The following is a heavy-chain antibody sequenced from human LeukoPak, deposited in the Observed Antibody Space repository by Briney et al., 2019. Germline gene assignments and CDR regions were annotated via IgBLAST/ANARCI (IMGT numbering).Heavy chain of an antibody. J-gene: IGHJ4*02. CDR2: IAYDGSKK. CDR1: GFTFSDFG. Sequence: GGSLRLSCAASGFTFSDFGMHWVRQAPGKGLEWVAFIAYDGSKKYYAESVKGRFTISRDDSRNTLYLQMSGLKTEDTAVYYCAKNHKAVTNSGVPSQGYWGQGTLVTVSS. CDR3: AKNHKAVTNSGVPSQGY. V-gene: IGHV3-30*19. D-gene: IGHD3-3*01.